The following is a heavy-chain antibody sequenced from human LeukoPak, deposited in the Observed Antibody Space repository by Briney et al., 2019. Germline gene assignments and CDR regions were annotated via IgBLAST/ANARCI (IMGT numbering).Heavy chain of an antibody. V-gene: IGHV3-20*04. D-gene: IGHD2-21*02. CDR1: GFTFDDYG. Sequence: GGSLRLSCAASGFTFDDYGMSWVRQAPEKGLEWVSGINWNGGSTGYADSVKGRFTISRDNAKNSLYLQMNSLRAEDTALYYCARDPPGDCGGDCYSSPVFDYWGQGTLVTVSS. J-gene: IGHJ4*02. CDR2: INWNGGST. CDR3: ARDPPGDCGGDCYSSPVFDY.